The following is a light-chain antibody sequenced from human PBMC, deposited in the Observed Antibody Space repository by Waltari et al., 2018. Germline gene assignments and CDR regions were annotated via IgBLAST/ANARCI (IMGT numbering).Light chain of an antibody. CDR3: CSYAGSGTFHVV. CDR2: EVS. Sequence: QSPLTHPAPVPGPLSQPFPIPSPGPTRNVGGLTLSSCYQQHPGKAPKLMIYEVSKRPSGVSNRFSGSKSGNTASLTISGLQAEDEADYYCCSYAGSGTFHVVFGGGTKLTVL. J-gene: IGLJ2*01. CDR1: TRNVGGLTL. V-gene: IGLV2-23*02.